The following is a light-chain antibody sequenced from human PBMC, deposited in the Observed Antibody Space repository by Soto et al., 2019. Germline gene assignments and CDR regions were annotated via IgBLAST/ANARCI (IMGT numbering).Light chain of an antibody. CDR2: DAS. Sequence: DIQMTQSPSSLSASVGDRVTITCRASQNIRSYLHWYQQKPGEAPKLLIYDASSLQSGVPSRFSGSGSGTDFTLTISSLQPEDFATYYCQQSYSTPLTFGGGTKVEIK. CDR1: QNIRSY. CDR3: QQSYSTPLT. J-gene: IGKJ4*01. V-gene: IGKV1-39*01.